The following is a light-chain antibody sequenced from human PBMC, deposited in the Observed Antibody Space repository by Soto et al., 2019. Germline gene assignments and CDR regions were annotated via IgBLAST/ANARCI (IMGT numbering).Light chain of an antibody. CDR1: SSNIGAGYD. J-gene: IGLJ1*01. CDR2: GNS. Sequence: QSVLTKPPSVSGAPGQRVTISCTGSSSNIGAGYDVHWYQQLPGTAPKLLIYGNSNRPSGVPDRFSGSKSGTSASLAITGLQVEDEADYYCQSYDRSLSGYVFGTGTKVPVL. CDR3: QSYDRSLSGYV. V-gene: IGLV1-40*01.